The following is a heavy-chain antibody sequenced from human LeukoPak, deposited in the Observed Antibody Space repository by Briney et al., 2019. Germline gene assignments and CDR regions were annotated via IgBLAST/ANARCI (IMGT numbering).Heavy chain of an antibody. J-gene: IGHJ4*02. CDR2: LSYDGSDE. CDR3: AKDSNEGVLLWFGELFPSDY. V-gene: IGHV3-30*18. D-gene: IGHD3-10*01. CDR1: GFSFSTYG. Sequence: GRSLRLSCAASGFSFSTYGMHWVRQAPGKGLEWVAVLSYDGSDEYYVDSVKGRFTISRDNSKNTLYLQMDSLRAEDTAVYYCAKDSNEGVLLWFGELFPSDYWGQGTLVTVSS.